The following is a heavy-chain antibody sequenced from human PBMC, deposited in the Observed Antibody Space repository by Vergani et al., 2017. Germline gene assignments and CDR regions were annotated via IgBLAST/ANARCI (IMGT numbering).Heavy chain of an antibody. CDR3: AKDISGWLEYYYYYYGMDV. CDR1: GFTFDDYT. D-gene: IGHD6-19*01. J-gene: IGHJ6*02. CDR2: ISWDGGST. V-gene: IGHV3-43*01. Sequence: EVQLVESGGVVVQPGGSLRLSCAASGFTFDDYTMHWVRQAPGKGLEWVSLISWDGGSTDYADSVKGRFPISRDNSKTCLYLQMNSLRTEDTALYYCAKDISGWLEYYYYYYGMDVWGQGTTVTVSS.